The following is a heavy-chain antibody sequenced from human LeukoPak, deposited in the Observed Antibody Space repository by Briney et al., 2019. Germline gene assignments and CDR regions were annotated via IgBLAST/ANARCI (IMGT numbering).Heavy chain of an antibody. J-gene: IGHJ3*02. V-gene: IGHV1-46*01. CDR2: INPSGGST. CDR3: ARVCGGDCYHDAFDI. Sequence: ASVKVSCKASGYTFTSYGISWVRQAPGQGLEWMGIINPSGGSTSYAQKFQGRVTMTRDMSTSTVYMELSSLRSEDTAVYYCARVCGGDCYHDAFDIWGQGTMVTVSS. D-gene: IGHD2-21*02. CDR1: GYTFTSYG.